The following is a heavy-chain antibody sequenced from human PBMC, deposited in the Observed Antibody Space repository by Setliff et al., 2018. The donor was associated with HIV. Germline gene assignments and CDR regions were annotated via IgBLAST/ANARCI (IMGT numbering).Heavy chain of an antibody. CDR1: GFTFSNYG. CDR3: AKDVGGGSGHYPLYMDV. V-gene: IGHV3-30*02. Sequence: PGGSLRLSCAASGFTFSNYGMHWVRQAPGKGQEWVIFVRYDGSDNYYIDSVKGRFTISRDNSKNTLYLQMNSLRDEDTAVYYCAKDVGGGSGHYPLYMDVWGKGTTVTVPS. J-gene: IGHJ6*03. D-gene: IGHD3-3*01. CDR2: VRYDGSDN.